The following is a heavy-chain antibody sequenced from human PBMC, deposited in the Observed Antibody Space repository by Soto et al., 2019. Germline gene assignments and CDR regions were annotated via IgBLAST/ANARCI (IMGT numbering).Heavy chain of an antibody. CDR2: IRNEANSYTT. V-gene: IGHV3-72*01. CDR1: GFTFSDHY. Sequence: VQLVESGGNLVQPGGSLRLSCAASGFTFSDHYMDWVRQAPGKGLGWVGRIRNEANSYTTNYAAYGKGRFTISRDKYKNALYTQGNSLKTENTRTYNCTRVKLLSVGVDPLKNERASDYGGQGTLVTVSS. J-gene: IGHJ4*02. CDR3: TRVKLLSVGVDPLKNERASDY. D-gene: IGHD3-10*01.